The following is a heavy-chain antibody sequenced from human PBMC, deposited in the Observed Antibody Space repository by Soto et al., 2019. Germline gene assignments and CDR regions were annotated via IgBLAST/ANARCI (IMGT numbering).Heavy chain of an antibody. CDR3: ARDKAGPHSSGWYELVY. D-gene: IGHD6-19*01. J-gene: IGHJ4*02. Sequence: QVQLVQSGAEVKKPGSSVKVSCKASGGTFSSYAISWVRQAPGQGLEWVGGIIPIFGTANYAQKFQGRVTITADESTSTAYMELSSLRSEDTAVYYCARDKAGPHSSGWYELVYWGQGTLVTVSS. CDR1: GGTFSSYA. V-gene: IGHV1-69*01. CDR2: IIPIFGTA.